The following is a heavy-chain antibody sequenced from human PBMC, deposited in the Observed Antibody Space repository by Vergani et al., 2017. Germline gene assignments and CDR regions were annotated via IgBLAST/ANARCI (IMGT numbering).Heavy chain of an antibody. D-gene: IGHD5-12*01. J-gene: IGHJ6*02. Sequence: EVQLVESGGGLIQPGGSLRLSCAASGFTVSSNYMSWVRQAPGKGLEWVSVIYSGGSTYYADSVKGRFTISRDKSKNTLYLQRNSLRAEDTAVYYCARDRRGYSGYDYPPYYYYYGMDVWGQGTTVTVSS. CDR3: ARDRRGYSGYDYPPYYYYYGMDV. CDR2: IYSGGST. V-gene: IGHV3-53*01. CDR1: GFTVSSNY.